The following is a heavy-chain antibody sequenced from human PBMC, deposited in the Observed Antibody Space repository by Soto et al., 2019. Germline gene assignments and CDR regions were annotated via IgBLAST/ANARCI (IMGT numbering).Heavy chain of an antibody. J-gene: IGHJ5*02. CDR3: ARNGDSSSWKRNWFDP. V-gene: IGHV4-59*01. Sequence: PSETLSLTCTVSGGSISSYYWSWIRQPPGKGLEWIGYIYYSGSTNYNPSLKSRVTISVDTSKNQSSLKLSSVTAADTAVYYCARNGDSSSWKRNWFDPWGQGTLVTVSS. D-gene: IGHD6-13*01. CDR2: IYYSGST. CDR1: GGSISSYY.